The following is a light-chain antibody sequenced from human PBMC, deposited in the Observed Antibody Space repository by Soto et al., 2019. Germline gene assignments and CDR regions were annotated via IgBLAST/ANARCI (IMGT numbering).Light chain of an antibody. J-gene: IGKJ1*01. CDR2: KAS. V-gene: IGKV1-5*03. CDR3: QHYNSYSEA. CDR1: QTISSW. Sequence: DIQMTQTPPTLSASVGDRVTITCRASQTISSWLAWYQQKPGKAPKLLIYKASTLKSGVPSRFSGSGSGTEFTLTISSLQPDDFATYYCQHYNSYSEAFGQGTKVELK.